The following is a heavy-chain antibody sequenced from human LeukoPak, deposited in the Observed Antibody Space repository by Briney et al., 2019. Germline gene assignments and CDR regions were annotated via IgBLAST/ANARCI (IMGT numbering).Heavy chain of an antibody. CDR3: AKDQGTTVVINPLGY. Sequence: GGSLRLSCAASGFTFSSYGMHWARQAPGKGLEWVAVISYDGSNKYYADSVKGRFTISRDNSKNTLYLQMNSLRAEDTAVYYCAKDQGTTVVINPLGYWGQGTLVTVSS. CDR2: ISYDGSNK. D-gene: IGHD4-23*01. J-gene: IGHJ4*02. CDR1: GFTFSSYG. V-gene: IGHV3-30*18.